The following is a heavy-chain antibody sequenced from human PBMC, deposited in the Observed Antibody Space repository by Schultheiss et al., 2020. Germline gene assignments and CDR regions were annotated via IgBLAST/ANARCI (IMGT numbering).Heavy chain of an antibody. CDR2: IRYDGSNK. D-gene: IGHD3-9*01. CDR1: GFTFSSYG. V-gene: IGHV3-30*02. J-gene: IGHJ6*03. CDR3: AKTGEDDILTGYRYYYYYMDV. Sequence: GGSLRLSCAASGFTFSSYGMHWVRQAPGKGLEWVAFIRYDGSNKYYADSVKGRFTISRDNSKNTLYLQMNSLRAEDTAVYYCAKTGEDDILTGYRYYYYYMDVWGKGTTVTVSS.